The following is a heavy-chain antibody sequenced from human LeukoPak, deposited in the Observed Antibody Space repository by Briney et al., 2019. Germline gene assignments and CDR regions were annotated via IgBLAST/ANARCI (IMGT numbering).Heavy chain of an antibody. Sequence: GGSLRLSCAASGFTFSSYAMSWVRQAPGKGLEWVAVISNDGSNKYYADSVKGRFTISRDTSKNTLYLQMNSLRAEDTAVYYCARQSDYWGQGTLVTVSS. CDR3: ARQSDY. CDR2: ISNDGSNK. CDR1: GFTFSSYA. J-gene: IGHJ4*02. V-gene: IGHV3-30-3*01.